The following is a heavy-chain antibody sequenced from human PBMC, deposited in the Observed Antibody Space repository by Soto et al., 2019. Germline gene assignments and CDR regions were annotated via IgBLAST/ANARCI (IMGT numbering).Heavy chain of an antibody. D-gene: IGHD4-17*01. J-gene: IGHJ4*02. CDR3: ASGGSTVTREFDY. CDR2: INPNSGDT. Sequence: QVQLVQSGAEVKKPGASVKVSCKASGYTFTGFYMHWVRQAPGQGLEWMGWINPNSGDTEYAQNFQGWVTLTRDTSIGTAYMELNRLKSDVTAVYYCASGGSTVTREFDYWGQGTLVSVSS. V-gene: IGHV1-2*04. CDR1: GYTFTGFY.